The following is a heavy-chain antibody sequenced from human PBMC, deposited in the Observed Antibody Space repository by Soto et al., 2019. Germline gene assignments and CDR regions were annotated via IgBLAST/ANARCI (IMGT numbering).Heavy chain of an antibody. CDR2: ISDGGGST. CDR1: GFTFSSYA. CDR3: AKEYGGADCVLDF. Sequence: GGSLRLSCAASGFTFSSYAMSWVRQAPGKGLEWVSSISDGGGSTNYADSVRGRFTISRDRSKNTLYLHMNSLRAEYAAVYYCAKEYGGADCVLDFPGQGTMGTVSS. V-gene: IGHV3-23*01. D-gene: IGHD2-21*02. J-gene: IGHJ4*02.